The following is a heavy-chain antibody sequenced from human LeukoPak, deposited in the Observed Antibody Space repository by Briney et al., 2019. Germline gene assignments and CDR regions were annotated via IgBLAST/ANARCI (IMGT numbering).Heavy chain of an antibody. V-gene: IGHV4-4*02. Sequence: SETRSLTCAVSGGSIISGNWGSWVRQPPGKGLEWIGEIYQSGRTNYNPSLKSRVTISLDKSKNQFSLNLSSVTAADTALYYCASSDGQPPRFDSSYDVFDYWGQGTLVTVSS. D-gene: IGHD3-3*01. CDR2: IYQSGRT. J-gene: IGHJ4*02. CDR3: ASSDGQPPRFDSSYDVFDY. CDR1: GGSIISGNW.